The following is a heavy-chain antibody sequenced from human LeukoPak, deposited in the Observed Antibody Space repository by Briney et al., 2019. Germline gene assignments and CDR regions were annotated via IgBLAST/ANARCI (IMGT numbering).Heavy chain of an antibody. CDR3: DQGAVEF. CDR1: GFSFNNYA. J-gene: IGHJ4*02. V-gene: IGHV3-9*01. D-gene: IGHD6-19*01. CDR2: ILWNSGSI. Sequence: GGSLRLSCVASGFSFNNYAMHWVRQAPGKGLEWVSGILWNSGSIGYADSVRSRFTISRDNARSSLYLQMYNLKVDDSAVYYFDQGAVEFRGPGTLVTVSS.